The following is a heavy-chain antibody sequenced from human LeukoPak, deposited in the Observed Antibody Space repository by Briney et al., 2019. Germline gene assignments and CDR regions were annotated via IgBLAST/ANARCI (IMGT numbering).Heavy chain of an antibody. Sequence: PGGSLRLSCAASGFTFSSYGMHWVRQAPGKGLEWVAVISYDGSNKYYRDSVKGRFTISRDNSKDTLYLQMNSLRAEDTALYYCAKGGEICSGGSCSPGYWGQGTLVTVSS. D-gene: IGHD2-15*01. CDR1: GFTFSSYG. CDR2: ISYDGSNK. CDR3: AKGGEICSGGSCSPGY. V-gene: IGHV3-30*18. J-gene: IGHJ4*02.